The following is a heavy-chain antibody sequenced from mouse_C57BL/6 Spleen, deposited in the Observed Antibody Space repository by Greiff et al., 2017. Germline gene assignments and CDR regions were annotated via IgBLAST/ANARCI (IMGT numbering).Heavy chain of an antibody. CDR1: GFSLTSYG. J-gene: IGHJ4*01. V-gene: IGHV2-6*03. Sequence: QVQLKESGPGLVAPSQSLSITCTVSGFSLTSYGVHWVRQPPGKGLEWLVVIWSDGSTTDNSALKSRLSISKDNSKCQVFLKMNRLHTDDTAMYYFARPECSSPYYYAMYYLGQGTSVTVSS. CDR2: IWSDGST. D-gene: IGHD1-1*01. CDR3: ARPECSSPYYYAMYY.